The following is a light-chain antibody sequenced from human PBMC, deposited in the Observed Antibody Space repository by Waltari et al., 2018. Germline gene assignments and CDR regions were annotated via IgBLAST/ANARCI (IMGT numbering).Light chain of an antibody. CDR2: GTS. V-gene: IGKV3-20*01. J-gene: IGKJ4*01. Sequence: RARQRITSIAVTWYQHKLGQAPRLLIYGTSSRATAIPDRFSGSGSGTDFTLTISRLEPEDFAVYYCQQYDGEVVTFGGGTKVEI. CDR1: QRITSIA. CDR3: QQYDGEVVT.